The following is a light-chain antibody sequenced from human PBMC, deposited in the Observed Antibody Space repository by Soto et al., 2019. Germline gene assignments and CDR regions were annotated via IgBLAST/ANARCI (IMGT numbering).Light chain of an antibody. CDR3: MQALQTPYT. CDR1: QSLLHSNGNNF. V-gene: IGKV2-28*01. J-gene: IGKJ2*01. CDR2: LGS. Sequence: DIVMTQSPLSLPVSPGEPASISCRSSQSLLHSNGNNFFDWYLQKPGQSPQLLIYLGSNRASGVPDRFRGTESGTDFTLKISRVEAEDVGVYYCMQALQTPYTFGQGTKLEIK.